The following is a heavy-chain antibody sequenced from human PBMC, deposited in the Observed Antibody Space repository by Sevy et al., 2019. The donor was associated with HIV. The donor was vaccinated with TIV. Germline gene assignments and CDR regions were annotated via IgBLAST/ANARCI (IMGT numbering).Heavy chain of an antibody. J-gene: IGHJ3*02. CDR1: GFTFSSYA. CDR3: AKVFRPDYGDDSLNDAFDI. CDR2: ISGSGGST. V-gene: IGHV3-23*01. D-gene: IGHD4-17*01. Sequence: GGSLRLSCAASGFTFSSYAMSWVRQAPGKGLEWVSAISGSGGSTYYADSVKGRFTISRDNSKNTLYLQMNSLRAEDTAVYYCAKVFRPDYGDDSLNDAFDIWGQGTMVTVSS.